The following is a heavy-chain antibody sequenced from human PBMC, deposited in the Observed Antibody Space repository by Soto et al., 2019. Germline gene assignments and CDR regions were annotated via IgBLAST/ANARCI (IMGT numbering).Heavy chain of an antibody. V-gene: IGHV3-30-3*01. J-gene: IGHJ4*02. Sequence: GGSLRLSCAASGFTFSSYAMHWVRQAPGKGLEWVAVISYDGSNKYYADSVKGRFTISRDNSKNTLYLQMNSLRSEDTAVYYCAREDVVVVAATSGNYFDYWGQGTLVTVS. CDR1: GFTFSSYA. CDR3: AREDVVVVAATSGNYFDY. CDR2: ISYDGSNK. D-gene: IGHD2-15*01.